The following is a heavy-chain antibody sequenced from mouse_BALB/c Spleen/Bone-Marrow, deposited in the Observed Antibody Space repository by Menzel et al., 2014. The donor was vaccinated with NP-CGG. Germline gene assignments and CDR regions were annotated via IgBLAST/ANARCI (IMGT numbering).Heavy chain of an antibody. CDR1: GYTFTTYT. D-gene: IGHD2-4*01. Sequence: QVQLQQPGAELARPGASAKMSCRASGYTFTTYTVHWVKQRPGQGLEWIGYINPSSDYTNYNQKFKDKATLTADKSSSTAYMQLSSLTSEDSAVYYCARRGVYDYPWFVYWGQGTLVTVSA. V-gene: IGHV1-4*01. CDR2: INPSSDYT. CDR3: ARRGVYDYPWFVY. J-gene: IGHJ3*01.